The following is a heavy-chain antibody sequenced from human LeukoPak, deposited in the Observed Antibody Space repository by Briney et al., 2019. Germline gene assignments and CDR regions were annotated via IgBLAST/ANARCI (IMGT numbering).Heavy chain of an antibody. CDR3: ARDEKHDSSGYYHYYYGMDV. Sequence: SETLSLTCAVYGGSFSGYYWSWIRQPPGKGLEWIGEINHSGSTNYNPSLKSRVTISVDTSKNQFSLQLNSVTPEDTAVYYCARDEKHDSSGYYHYYYGMDVWGQGTTVTVSS. CDR1: GGSFSGYY. V-gene: IGHV4-34*01. J-gene: IGHJ6*02. D-gene: IGHD3-22*01. CDR2: INHSGST.